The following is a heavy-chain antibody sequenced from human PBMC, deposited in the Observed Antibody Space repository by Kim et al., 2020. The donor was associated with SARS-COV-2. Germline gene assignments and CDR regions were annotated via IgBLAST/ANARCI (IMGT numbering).Heavy chain of an antibody. CDR1: GGSISSSSYY. V-gene: IGHV4-39*07. D-gene: IGHD6-13*01. J-gene: IGHJ5*02. CDR3: ARESIAAAGVFSVGFDP. Sequence: SETLSLTCTVSGGSISSSSYYWGWIRQPPGKGLEWIGSIYYSGSTYYNPSLKSRVTISVDTSKNQFSLKLSSVTAADTAVYYCARESIAAAGVFSVGFDPWGQGTLVTVSS. CDR2: IYYSGST.